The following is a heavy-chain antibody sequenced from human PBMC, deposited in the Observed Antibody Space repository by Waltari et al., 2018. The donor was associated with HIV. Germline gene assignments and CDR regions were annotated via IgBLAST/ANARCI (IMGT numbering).Heavy chain of an antibody. CDR2: IYHSGGT. Sequence: QVQLQESGPGLVKPSGTLSLTCAVSGDSVSSRHWSNWLRQPPGKGLEWIGEIYHSGGTNYNPSLKSRVTISVDKSKNQFSLNMSSMTAADTAVYYCARGGGIVVKMYADDAFDIWGQGTMVTVSS. D-gene: IGHD2-2*01. CDR3: ARGGGIVVKMYADDAFDI. V-gene: IGHV4-4*02. CDR1: GDSVSSRHW. J-gene: IGHJ3*02.